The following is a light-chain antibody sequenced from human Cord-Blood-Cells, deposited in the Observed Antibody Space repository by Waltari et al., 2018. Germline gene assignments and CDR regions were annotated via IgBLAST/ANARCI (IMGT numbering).Light chain of an antibody. J-gene: IGLJ2*01. Sequence: QPASVSGSPGQSITISCTGTSSDVGSYNLVSWYQQHPGKAPKLMIYEGSKRPSGVSNRFSGSKSGNTASMTISGLQAEDEADYYCCSYAGSSTFVVFGGGTKLTVL. CDR3: CSYAGSSTFVV. CDR1: SSDVGSYNL. CDR2: EGS. V-gene: IGLV2-23*01.